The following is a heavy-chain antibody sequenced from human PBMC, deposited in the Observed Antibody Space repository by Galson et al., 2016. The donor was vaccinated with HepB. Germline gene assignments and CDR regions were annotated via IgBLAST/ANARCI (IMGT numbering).Heavy chain of an antibody. D-gene: IGHD6-13*01. J-gene: IGHJ3*01. V-gene: IGHV3-11*06. CDR1: GFTLSRHY. CDR2: ITSTSSYT. Sequence: SLRLSCAASGFTLSRHYMGWIRQASGKGLEWVSYITSTSSYTNYADSVRGRFTITRYNSKNSLYLQMNSLRGEDTAVYYCARVIYSRTDDYFDLWGQGTLVTVSS. CDR3: ARVIYSRTDDYFDL.